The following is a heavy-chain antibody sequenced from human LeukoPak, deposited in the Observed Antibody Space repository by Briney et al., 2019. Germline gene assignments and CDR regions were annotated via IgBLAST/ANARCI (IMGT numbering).Heavy chain of an antibody. Sequence: SVKVSCKASGGTFNSYAISWVRQAPGQGLEWMGGIIPIFGTANYAQKFQGRVTITADESTSTAYMELSSLRSEDTAVYYCARGIVVVTAISAFDIWGQGTMVTVSS. CDR2: IIPIFGTA. CDR1: GGTFNSYA. D-gene: IGHD2-21*02. CDR3: ARGIVVVTAISAFDI. J-gene: IGHJ3*02. V-gene: IGHV1-69*13.